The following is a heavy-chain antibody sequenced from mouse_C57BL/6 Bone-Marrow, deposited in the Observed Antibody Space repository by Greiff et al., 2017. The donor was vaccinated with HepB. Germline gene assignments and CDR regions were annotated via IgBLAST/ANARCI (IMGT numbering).Heavy chain of an antibody. CDR2: ISSGGSYT. CDR1: GFTFSSYG. V-gene: IGHV5-6*02. D-gene: IGHD1-1*01. J-gene: IGHJ4*01. Sequence: DVKLVESGGDLVKPGGSLKLSCAASGFTFSSYGMSWVRQTPDKRLEWVATISSGGSYTYYPDSVKGRFTISRDNAKNTLYLQMSSLKSEDTAMYYCAGVVATKDYAMDYWGQGTSVTVSS. CDR3: AGVVATKDYAMDY.